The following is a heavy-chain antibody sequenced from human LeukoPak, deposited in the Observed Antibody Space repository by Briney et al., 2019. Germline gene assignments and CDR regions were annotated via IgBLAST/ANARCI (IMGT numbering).Heavy chain of an antibody. V-gene: IGHV5-51*01. D-gene: IGHD3-3*01. CDR3: ARQNDFRLDY. CDR2: IYPGDSDT. J-gene: IGHJ4*02. CDR1: GYTFSSYW. Sequence: TGGSLRLSCKGSGYTFSSYWIGWVRQMPGKGLEWVGIIYPGDSDTRYSPSLQGQVTISVDTSIGTAYLQWSSLKASDTAIYYCARQNDFRLDYWGQGTLVTVSS.